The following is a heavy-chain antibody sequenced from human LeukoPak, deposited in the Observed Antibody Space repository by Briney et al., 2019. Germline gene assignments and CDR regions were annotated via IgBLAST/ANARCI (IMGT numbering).Heavy chain of an antibody. Sequence: GGSLRLSCAASGFTFSRYWMSWVRQAPGKGLEWVANIKQDGSKKSYVDSVKGRFTISRDNAKNSLYLQMNSLRAEDTAIYYCTRVGYIDEGIDYWGQGTLVTASS. D-gene: IGHD5-24*01. J-gene: IGHJ4*02. CDR2: IKQDGSKK. CDR3: TRVGYIDEGIDY. V-gene: IGHV3-7*04. CDR1: GFTFSRYW.